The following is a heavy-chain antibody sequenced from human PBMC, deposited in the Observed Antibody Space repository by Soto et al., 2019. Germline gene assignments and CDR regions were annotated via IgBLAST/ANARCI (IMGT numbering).Heavy chain of an antibody. CDR2: IIPIFGTA. Sequence: SVKLSCKASGSTFSSYAISWVRQAPGQGLEWMGGIIPIFGTANYAQKFQGRVTITADESTSTAYMELSSLRSEGTAVYYCARDFSMVVVAPGYWGQGTLVTVSS. V-gene: IGHV1-69*13. CDR3: ARDFSMVVVAPGY. CDR1: GSTFSSYA. J-gene: IGHJ4*02. D-gene: IGHD3-22*01.